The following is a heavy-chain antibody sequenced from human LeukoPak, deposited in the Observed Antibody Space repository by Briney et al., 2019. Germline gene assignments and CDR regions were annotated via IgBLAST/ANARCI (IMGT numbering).Heavy chain of an antibody. CDR3: ARVISSSWYSDY. Sequence: GGSLRLSCAASGFTFSSYSMNWVRQAPGKGLEWVSSISSSSSYIYYADSVKGRFTISRDNAKNSLYLQMNSLRAEDTAVYYCARVISSSWYSDYWGQGTLVTVSP. V-gene: IGHV3-21*01. D-gene: IGHD6-13*01. CDR2: ISSSSSYI. CDR1: GFTFSSYS. J-gene: IGHJ4*02.